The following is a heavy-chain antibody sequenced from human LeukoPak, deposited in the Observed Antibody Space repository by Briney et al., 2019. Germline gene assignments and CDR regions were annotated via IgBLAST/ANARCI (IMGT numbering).Heavy chain of an antibody. J-gene: IGHJ4*02. CDR1: GFTFSSYD. V-gene: IGHV3-23*01. D-gene: IGHD2-2*01. CDR3: ARHIVVVPAAITD. Sequence: GGSLRLSCAVSGFTFSSYDMNWVRQAPGKGLEWVSAISGSGGSTYYADSVKGRFTISRDNSKNTLYLQMNSLRAEDTAVYYCARHIVVVPAAITDWGQGTLVTVSS. CDR2: ISGSGGST.